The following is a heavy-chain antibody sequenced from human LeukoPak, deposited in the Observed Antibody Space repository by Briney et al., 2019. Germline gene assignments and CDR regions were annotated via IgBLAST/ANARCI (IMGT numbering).Heavy chain of an antibody. CDR2: ISTSGGSI. CDR3: ARSSSSRRELDY. V-gene: IGHV3-11*04. D-gene: IGHD6-13*01. CDR1: GFTFSDYY. Sequence: KSGGSLRLSCAVSGFTFSDYYMSWIRQAPGEGLEWLSYISTSGGSIYYVDSVRGRFTISRDNAKNSLYLQMNSLRAEDTAVYYCARSSSSRRELDYWGQGTLVTVSS. J-gene: IGHJ4*02.